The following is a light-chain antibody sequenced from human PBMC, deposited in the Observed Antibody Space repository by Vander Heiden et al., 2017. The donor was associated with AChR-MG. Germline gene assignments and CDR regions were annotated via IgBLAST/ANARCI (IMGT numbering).Light chain of an antibody. CDR2: DAS. Sequence: DIQMTQSPSTLSASVGDRVTITCRASQSISSWLAWYQQKPGKAPKLLIYDASSLESGVPSRFSGSGSGTEFTLTISSLQPEDFATYYCQQLNSYSPEYTFGQGTKLEIK. V-gene: IGKV1-5*01. CDR1: QSISSW. J-gene: IGKJ2*01. CDR3: QQLNSYSPEYT.